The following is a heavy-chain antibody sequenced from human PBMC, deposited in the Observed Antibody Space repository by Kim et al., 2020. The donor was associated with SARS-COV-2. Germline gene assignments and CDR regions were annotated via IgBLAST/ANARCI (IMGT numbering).Heavy chain of an antibody. Sequence: GGSLRLSCAASGFTFSSYSMNWVRQAPAKGLEGVSSISSSSSYIYYADSVKGRVTISRDNAKNSLYLQMNSLRAEDTAVYYCATQYSSGLYYFDYWGQGT. J-gene: IGHJ4*02. CDR3: ATQYSSGLYYFDY. V-gene: IGHV3-21*01. CDR1: GFTFSSYS. D-gene: IGHD6-19*01. CDR2: ISSSSSYI.